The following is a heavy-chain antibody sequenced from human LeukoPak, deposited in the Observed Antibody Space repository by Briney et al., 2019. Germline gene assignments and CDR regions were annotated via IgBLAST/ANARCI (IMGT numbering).Heavy chain of an antibody. V-gene: IGHV4-4*07. CDR1: GGSISSYY. CDR3: ARGSGSYYYYYMDV. J-gene: IGHJ6*03. Sequence: KSSETLSLTCTVSGGSISSYYWSWIRQPAGKGLEWIGRIYTSGTTNSNPSLKSRVTMSVDTSKNQFSLNLSSVTAADTAVYYCARGSGSYYYYYMDVWGKGTTVTVSS. CDR2: IYTSGTT.